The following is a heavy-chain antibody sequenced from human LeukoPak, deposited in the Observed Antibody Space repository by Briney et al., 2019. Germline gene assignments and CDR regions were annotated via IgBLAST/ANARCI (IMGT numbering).Heavy chain of an antibody. CDR1: GGSISSYY. J-gene: IGHJ5*02. D-gene: IGHD1-1*01. Sequence: PSETLSLTCTVSGGSISSYYWSWIRQPPGKGLEWIGYIYYSGSTNYNPSLKSRVTISVDTSKNQFSLKLSSVTAADTAVYYCARDHAGAWNGGFDPWGQGTLVTVSS. V-gene: IGHV4-59*01. CDR3: ARDHAGAWNGGFDP. CDR2: IYYSGST.